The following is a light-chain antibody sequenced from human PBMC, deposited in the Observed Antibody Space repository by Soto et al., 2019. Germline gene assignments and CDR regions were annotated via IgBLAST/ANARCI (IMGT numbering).Light chain of an antibody. CDR1: SSDIGGYNY. CDR3: SSYRSTNTYV. Sequence: QSVLTQPASVSGSPGQSITISCTGTSSDIGGYNYVSWYQQHPGKAPKVMIYEVSNRPSGVPNRFSGSKSGNTASLTISGLQAEDEADYHCSSYRSTNTYVFGTGTKLTVL. J-gene: IGLJ1*01. V-gene: IGLV2-14*01. CDR2: EVS.